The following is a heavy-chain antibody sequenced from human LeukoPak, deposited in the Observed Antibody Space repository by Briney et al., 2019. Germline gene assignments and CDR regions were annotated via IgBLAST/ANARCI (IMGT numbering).Heavy chain of an antibody. Sequence: GGSLRLSCAASGFTFSSYAMHWVRQAPGKGLEWVAVISYDGSNKYYADSVKGRFTVSRDNSKNTLYLQMNSLRAEDTAVYYCVRDGSELGIPAGHFDYWGQGTLVTVSS. CDR2: ISYDGSNK. D-gene: IGHD7-27*01. J-gene: IGHJ4*02. CDR1: GFTFSSYA. CDR3: VRDGSELGIPAGHFDY. V-gene: IGHV3-30-3*01.